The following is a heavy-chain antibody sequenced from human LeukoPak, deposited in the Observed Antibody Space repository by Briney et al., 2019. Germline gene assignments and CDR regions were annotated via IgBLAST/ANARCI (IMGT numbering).Heavy chain of an antibody. D-gene: IGHD6-6*01. Sequence: ASVKVSCKASGYTFTGYYMHWVRQAPGQGLEWMGWINPNSGGTNYAQKLQGRVTMTRDTSISTAYMELSRLRSDDTAVYYCARVCEYSITPGDYYYGMDVWGQGTTVTVSS. CDR3: ARVCEYSITPGDYYYGMDV. V-gene: IGHV1-2*02. CDR1: GYTFTGYY. CDR2: INPNSGGT. J-gene: IGHJ6*02.